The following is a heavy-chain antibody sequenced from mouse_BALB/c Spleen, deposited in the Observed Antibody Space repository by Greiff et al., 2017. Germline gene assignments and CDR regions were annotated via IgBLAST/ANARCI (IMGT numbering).Heavy chain of an antibody. CDR3: ARDEVRAPYYYAMDY. CDR2: INSNGGST. J-gene: IGHJ4*01. CDR1: GFTFSSYG. V-gene: IGHV5-6-3*01. Sequence: EVKLEESGGGLVQPGGSLKLSCAASGFTFSSYGMSWVRQTPDKRLELVATINSNGGSTYYPDSVKGRFTISRDNAKNTLYLQMSSLKSEDTAMYYCARDEVRAPYYYAMDYWGQGTSVTVSS.